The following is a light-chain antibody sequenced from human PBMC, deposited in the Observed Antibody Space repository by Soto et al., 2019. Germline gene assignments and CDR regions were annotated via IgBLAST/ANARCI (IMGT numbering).Light chain of an antibody. CDR3: QQRSNWIN. Sequence: ASVRDRVTITCRASQGISNYLAWYQQKPGKVPKLLIYAASTFQSGVPSRFSGSGSGTDFTLTISSLQPEDFAVYYCQQRSNWINFGGGTKVDIK. V-gene: IGKV1-27*01. CDR2: AAS. J-gene: IGKJ4*01. CDR1: QGISNY.